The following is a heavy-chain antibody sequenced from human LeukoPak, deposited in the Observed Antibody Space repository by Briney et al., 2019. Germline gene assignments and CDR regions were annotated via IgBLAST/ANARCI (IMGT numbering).Heavy chain of an antibody. Sequence: ASVKVSCKASGYTFTSYAITWVRQAPGQGLEWMGWINPNSGGTNYAQKFQGRVTMTRDTSISTAYMELSRLRSDDTAVYYCARDIRDWNYVSYYYYMDVWGKGTTVTVSS. CDR2: INPNSGGT. J-gene: IGHJ6*03. CDR1: GYTFTSYA. V-gene: IGHV1-2*02. D-gene: IGHD1-7*01. CDR3: ARDIRDWNYVSYYYYMDV.